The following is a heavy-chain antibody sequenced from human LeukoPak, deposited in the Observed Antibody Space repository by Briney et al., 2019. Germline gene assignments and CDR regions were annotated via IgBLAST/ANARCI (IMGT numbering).Heavy chain of an antibody. CDR3: AKDIPGYSSGSFDY. Sequence: GGSLRLSCVAFGFAFSSFGMSWVRRGPGNRLEWVSAISGSGGSTYYADSVKGRFTISRDNSKNTLYLQMNSLRAEDTDVYYCAKDIPGYSSGSFDYWGQGTLVTVSS. V-gene: IGHV3-23*01. CDR2: ISGSGGST. CDR1: GFAFSSFG. J-gene: IGHJ4*02. D-gene: IGHD6-19*01.